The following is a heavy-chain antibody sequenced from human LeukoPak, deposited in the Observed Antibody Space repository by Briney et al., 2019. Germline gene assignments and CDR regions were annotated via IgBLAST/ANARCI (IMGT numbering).Heavy chain of an antibody. D-gene: IGHD6-13*01. CDR2: IYYSGST. V-gene: IGHV4-31*03. CDR3: AAYSIAAVGNEYYFDY. CDR1: GGSISSGGYY. Sequence: TSSETLSLTCTVSGGSISSGGYYWSWIRQHPGKGLEWIGYIYYSGSTYYNPSLKSRVTISVDTSKNQFSLKLSSVTAADTAVYYCAAYSIAAVGNEYYFDYWGQGTLVTVSS. J-gene: IGHJ4*02.